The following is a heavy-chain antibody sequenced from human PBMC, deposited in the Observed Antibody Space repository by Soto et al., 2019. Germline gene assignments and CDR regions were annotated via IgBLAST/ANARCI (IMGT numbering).Heavy chain of an antibody. V-gene: IGHV1-69*13. CDR3: AHTIFGVVTNWFDP. CDR2: IIPIFGTA. D-gene: IGHD3-3*01. CDR1: GGTFSSYA. J-gene: IGHJ5*02. Sequence: VASVKVSCKASGGTFSSYAISWVRQAPGQGLEWMGGIIPIFGTANYAQKFQGRVTITADESTSTAYMELSSLRSEDTAVYYCAHTIFGVVTNWFDPWRQGTLVTVSS.